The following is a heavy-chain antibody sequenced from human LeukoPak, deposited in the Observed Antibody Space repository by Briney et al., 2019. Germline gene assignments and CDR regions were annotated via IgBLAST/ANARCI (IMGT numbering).Heavy chain of an antibody. D-gene: IGHD4-17*01. CDR2: IRYDGSNK. Sequence: GGSLRLSCAASGFTFSSYGMHWVRQAPGKGLEWVAFIRYDGSNKYYADSVKGRFTISRDNSKNTLYLQMNSLRAEDTAVYYCAKDFRATVTTYTYYYYYMDVWGKGTTVTISS. V-gene: IGHV3-30*02. CDR3: AKDFRATVTTYTYYYYYMDV. J-gene: IGHJ6*03. CDR1: GFTFSSYG.